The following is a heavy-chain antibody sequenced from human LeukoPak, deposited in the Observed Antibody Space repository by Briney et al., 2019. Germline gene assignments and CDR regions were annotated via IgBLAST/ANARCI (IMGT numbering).Heavy chain of an antibody. D-gene: IGHD3-9*01. CDR2: INPNSGGT. J-gene: IGHJ6*02. Sequence: GASVKVSCKASGYTFTSYYMHWVRQAPGQGLEWMGIINPNSGGTNYAQKFQGWVTMTRDTSISTAYMELSRLRSDDTAVYYCARVYYDILTGYFHGMDVWGQGTTVTVSS. CDR1: GYTFTSYY. V-gene: IGHV1-2*04. CDR3: ARVYYDILTGYFHGMDV.